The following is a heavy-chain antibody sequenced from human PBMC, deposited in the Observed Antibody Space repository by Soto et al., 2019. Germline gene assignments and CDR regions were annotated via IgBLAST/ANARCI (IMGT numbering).Heavy chain of an antibody. CDR1: GASISSYY. CDR3: ARDNGSGSYRGTYVD. V-gene: IGHV4-59*12. D-gene: IGHD3-10*01. Sequence: SETLSLTCTVSGASISSYYWSWIRQSPQKGLECIGYVHYSGSTNYRPSLKSRVTMSVDRAKNQFSLELTSVTAADTAVYYCARDNGSGSYRGTYVDWGQGILVTVSS. CDR2: VHYSGST. J-gene: IGHJ4*02.